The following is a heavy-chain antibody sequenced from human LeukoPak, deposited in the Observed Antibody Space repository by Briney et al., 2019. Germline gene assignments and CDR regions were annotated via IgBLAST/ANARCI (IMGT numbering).Heavy chain of an antibody. CDR1: GFTFTTYC. CDR2: INQHGSEK. Sequence: GGSLRLSCAASGFTFTTYCMSWVRQAPGKGLEWVANINQHGSEKYYVDSVKGRFTISRDNAKNSPYLQMSSLRAEDTAVYYCARDTPEMATNRLGYFDPWGQGTLVTVSS. D-gene: IGHD5-24*01. V-gene: IGHV3-7*01. J-gene: IGHJ5*02. CDR3: ARDTPEMATNRLGYFDP.